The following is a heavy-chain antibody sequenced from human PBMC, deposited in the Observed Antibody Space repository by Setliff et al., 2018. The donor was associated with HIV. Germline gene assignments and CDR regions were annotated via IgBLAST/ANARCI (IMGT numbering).Heavy chain of an antibody. CDR1: GGSFSGYY. Sequence: SETLSLTCAVYGGSFSGYYWSWIRQPPGKGLGWIGEINHSGSTNYNPSLKSRVTISVDTSKNQFSLKLSSVTAADTAVYYCARDGPLEGSYRYYYYYMDVWGKGTTVTVSS. D-gene: IGHD3-10*01. V-gene: IGHV4-34*01. CDR2: INHSGST. J-gene: IGHJ6*03. CDR3: ARDGPLEGSYRYYYYYMDV.